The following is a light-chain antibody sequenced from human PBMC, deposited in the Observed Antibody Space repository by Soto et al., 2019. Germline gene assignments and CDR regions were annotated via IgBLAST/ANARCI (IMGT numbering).Light chain of an antibody. CDR3: QQYNSYWT. V-gene: IGKV1-5*03. CDR2: KAS. CDR1: HTIISW. Sequence: DIQMTQSPSTLSGSVGDRVTITFRASHTIISWLAWYQQKPGKAPKLLIYKASSLESGVPSRFSGSGSGTEFTLTISSLQPDDFATYYCQQYNSYWTFGQRTKVDFK. J-gene: IGKJ1*01.